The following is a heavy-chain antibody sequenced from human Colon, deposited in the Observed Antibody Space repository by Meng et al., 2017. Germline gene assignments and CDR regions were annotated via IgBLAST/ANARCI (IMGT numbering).Heavy chain of an antibody. CDR3: ARVNGDFDEAWFDP. J-gene: IGHJ5*02. CDR2: VYYTGNT. V-gene: IGHV4-61*08. CDR1: GGSVSSGDYY. Sequence: LRGAGPGLVRPSATLPLTCTVSGGSVSSGDYYWSWIRQPPGKGLEWLGYVYYTGNTNYNPSLKNRVTISLDTSNNQFSLKLTSMTAADAAIYYCARVNGDFDEAWFDPWGQGTLVTVSS. D-gene: IGHD2-21*02.